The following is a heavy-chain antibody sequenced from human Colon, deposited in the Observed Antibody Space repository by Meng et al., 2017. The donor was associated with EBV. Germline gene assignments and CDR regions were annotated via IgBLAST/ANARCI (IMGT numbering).Heavy chain of an antibody. CDR3: ARVGQWLPIDY. Sequence: QGQLQQWGPGLVKPSGXLSLTCAVSGGSISSSNWWSWVRQPPGKGLEWIGEIYHSGSTNYNPPLKSRVTISVDKSKNQFSLNLSSVTAADTAVYYCARVGQWLPIDYWGQGTLVTVSS. J-gene: IGHJ4*02. CDR1: GGSISSSNW. CDR2: IYHSGST. V-gene: IGHV4-4*02. D-gene: IGHD6-19*01.